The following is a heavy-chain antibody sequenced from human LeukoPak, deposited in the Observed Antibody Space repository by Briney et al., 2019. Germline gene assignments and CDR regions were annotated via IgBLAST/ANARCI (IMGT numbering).Heavy chain of an antibody. CDR1: GGSISSGAYY. J-gene: IGHJ4*02. CDR3: ARDSRGVFDS. CDR2: VYYSGNI. Sequence: SQTLSLTCTVSGGSISSGAYYWTWIRQRPVKGLEWIGYVYYSGNIHYNPSLKGRVTISLDTSKDQFSLKLTSVTVADTAVYYCARDSRGVFDSWGQGSLVTVSS. V-gene: IGHV4-31*03.